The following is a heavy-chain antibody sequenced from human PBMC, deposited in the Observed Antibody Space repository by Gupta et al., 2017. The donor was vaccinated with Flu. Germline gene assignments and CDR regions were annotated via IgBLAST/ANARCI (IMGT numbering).Heavy chain of an antibody. CDR2: ISTNGGST. D-gene: IGHD6-19*01. CDR1: GLSFRSYA. J-gene: IGHJ4*02. CDR3: AGSIAVAGTGYYFDY. V-gene: IGHV3-64*01. Sequence: EVQLVESGGGLVQPGGSLRLSCAASGLSFRSYAMHWVRQAPGKGLEYVSAISTNGGSTYYANSVKGRFTISRDNSKNTLYLQMGSLRTEDMAVYYCAGSIAVAGTGYYFDYWGQGTLVTVSS.